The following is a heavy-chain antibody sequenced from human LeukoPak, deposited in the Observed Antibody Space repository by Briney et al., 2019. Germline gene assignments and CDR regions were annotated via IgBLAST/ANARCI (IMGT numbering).Heavy chain of an antibody. CDR3: ARDLGCSSTSCPPIDWFDP. V-gene: IGHV1-18*01. CDR2: ISAYNGNT. CDR1: GYTFTSYG. Sequence: ASVKVSCKASGYTFTSYGISWVRQAPGQGLECMGWISAYNGNTNYAQKLQGRVTMTTDTSTSTAYMELRSLRSDDTAVYYCARDLGCSSTSCPPIDWFDPWGQGTLVTVSS. J-gene: IGHJ5*02. D-gene: IGHD2-2*01.